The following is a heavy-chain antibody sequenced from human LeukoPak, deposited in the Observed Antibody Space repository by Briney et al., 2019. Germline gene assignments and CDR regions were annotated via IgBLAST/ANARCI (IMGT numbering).Heavy chain of an antibody. CDR2: ISSIISYI. Sequence: GGSLRLSCAASGFTFSSYSMNWVRQAPGEGLEGVSSISSIISYIYYADSVKGRFTISRDNAKNSLYLQMNSLRAEDTAVYYCARAPPVAGTSYFDYWGQGTLVTVSS. J-gene: IGHJ4*02. CDR1: GFTFSSYS. CDR3: ARAPPVAGTSYFDY. V-gene: IGHV3-21*01. D-gene: IGHD6-19*01.